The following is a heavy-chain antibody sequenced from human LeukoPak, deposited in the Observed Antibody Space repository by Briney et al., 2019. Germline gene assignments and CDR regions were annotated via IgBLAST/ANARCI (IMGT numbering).Heavy chain of an antibody. CDR2: FNPSGGST. Sequence: SVKVSCKASGYTFTSYYMHWVRQAPGQGLEWMGVFNPSGGSTSYAQKLQGRVTMTRDTSTRTVYMELRSLRSDDTAVYYCARGLAPADYWGQGTLVTVSS. V-gene: IGHV1-46*01. J-gene: IGHJ4*02. CDR3: ARGLAPADY. D-gene: IGHD3-22*01. CDR1: GYTFTSYY.